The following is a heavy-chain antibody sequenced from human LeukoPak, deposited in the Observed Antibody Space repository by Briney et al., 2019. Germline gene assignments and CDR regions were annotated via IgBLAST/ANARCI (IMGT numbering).Heavy chain of an antibody. CDR3: ARDGAGTFDY. D-gene: IGHD6-13*01. Sequence: PGGSLRLSCAASGFTFSSYSMNWVRQAPGKGLEWVSSISSSSSYIYYAGSVKGRFTISRDNAKNSLYLQMNSLRAEDTAVYYCARDGAGTFDYWGQGTLVTVSS. CDR1: GFTFSSYS. CDR2: ISSSSSYI. J-gene: IGHJ4*02. V-gene: IGHV3-21*01.